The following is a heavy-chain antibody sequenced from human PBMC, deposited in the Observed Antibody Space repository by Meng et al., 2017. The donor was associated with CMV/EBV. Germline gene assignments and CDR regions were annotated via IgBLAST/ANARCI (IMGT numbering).Heavy chain of an antibody. J-gene: IGHJ4*02. CDR3: AKVAYPYCSSTSCQLYYFDY. CDR1: GFTFDDYA. Sequence: GGSLRLSCAASGFTFDDYAMHWVRQAPGKGLEWVSLISWNGGSTYYADSVKGRFTISRDNSKNSLYLQMNSLRAEDTALYYYAKVAYPYCSSTSCQLYYFDYWGQGTLVTVSS. CDR2: ISWNGGST. D-gene: IGHD2-2*01. V-gene: IGHV3-43D*03.